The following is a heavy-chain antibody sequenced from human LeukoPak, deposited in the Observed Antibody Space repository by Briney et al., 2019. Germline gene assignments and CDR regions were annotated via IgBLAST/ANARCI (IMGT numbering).Heavy chain of an antibody. CDR1: GFTFSSYA. Sequence: PGGSLRLSCAASGFTFSSYAMHWVRQAPGKGLEWVAVISYDGSNKYYADSVKGRFTISRDNSKNTLYLQMNSLRAEDTAVYYCARDRYSSGQFDYWGQGTLVTVSS. J-gene: IGHJ4*02. CDR2: ISYDGSNK. D-gene: IGHD6-19*01. V-gene: IGHV3-30-3*01. CDR3: ARDRYSSGQFDY.